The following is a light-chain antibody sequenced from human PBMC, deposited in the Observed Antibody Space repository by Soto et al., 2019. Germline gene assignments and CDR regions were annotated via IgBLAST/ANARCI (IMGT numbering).Light chain of an antibody. V-gene: IGLV6-57*04. Sequence: NFMLTQPHSVSESPGKTLSISCTRSSGSIANNYVQWYQQRPGSAPTTVIYENNQRLSGVPDRFSGSTDGSSNSASLTISGLQTEDEADYYCQTWGTGFQFFGGGTKLTVL. CDR3: QTWGTGFQF. CDR1: SGSIANNY. J-gene: IGLJ2*01. CDR2: ENN.